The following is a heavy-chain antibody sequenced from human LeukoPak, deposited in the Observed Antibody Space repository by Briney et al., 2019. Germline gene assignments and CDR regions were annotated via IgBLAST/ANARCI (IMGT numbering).Heavy chain of an antibody. J-gene: IGHJ3*02. CDR2: TYYRSKWYN. CDR3: ARDRGNDYSNSDAFDI. Sequence: SQTLSLTCAISGDSVSSNSAAWNWIRQSPSRGLEWLGRTYYRSKWYNDYAVSVKSRITINPDTSKNQFSLKLSSVTAADTAVYYCARDRGNDYSNSDAFDIWGQGTMVTVSS. V-gene: IGHV6-1*01. CDR1: GDSVSSNSAA. D-gene: IGHD4-11*01.